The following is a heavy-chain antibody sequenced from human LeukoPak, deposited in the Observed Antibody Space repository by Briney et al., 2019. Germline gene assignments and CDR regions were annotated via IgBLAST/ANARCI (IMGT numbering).Heavy chain of an antibody. CDR2: ISSSGSTI. J-gene: IGHJ4*02. V-gene: IGHV3-11*04. Sequence: SGGSLGLSCAASGFTFSDYYMSWIRQAPGKGLEWVSYISSSGSTIYYADSVKGRFTISRDNAKNSLYLQMNSLRAEDTAVYYCARDPTGVVVVPAALFDYWGQGTLVTVSS. CDR1: GFTFSDYY. D-gene: IGHD2-2*01. CDR3: ARDPTGVVVVPAALFDY.